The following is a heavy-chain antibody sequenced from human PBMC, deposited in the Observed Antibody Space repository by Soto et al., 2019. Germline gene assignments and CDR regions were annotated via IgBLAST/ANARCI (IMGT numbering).Heavy chain of an antibody. V-gene: IGHV3-23*01. CDR1: GFTFSSSA. D-gene: IGHD2-2*01. Sequence: LRLSCAASGFTFSSSAMSWVRQAPGKGLEWVSAISGSGGSTYYADSVKGRFTISRDNSKNTLYLQMNSRRAEDTAVYYCAKGTLVVPAVFDYWGQGTLVTVSS. CDR2: ISGSGGST. J-gene: IGHJ4*02. CDR3: AKGTLVVPAVFDY.